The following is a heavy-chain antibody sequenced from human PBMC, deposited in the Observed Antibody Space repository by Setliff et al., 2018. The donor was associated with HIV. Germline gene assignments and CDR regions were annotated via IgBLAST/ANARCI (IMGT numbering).Heavy chain of an antibody. J-gene: IGHJ6*02. V-gene: IGHV1-3*01. CDR2: IHAGNGDT. CDR3: ARDSGDDYSDYYYYGMDV. CDR1: GYTFTSYA. Sequence: ASVKVSCKASGYTFTSYAIHWVRQAPGQRLEWMGWIHAGNGDTKYSQKFQGRVTITRDTSANTAYMELSSLRSEDTALYYCARDSGDDYSDYYYYGMDVWGQGTTVTVSS. D-gene: IGHD4-4*01.